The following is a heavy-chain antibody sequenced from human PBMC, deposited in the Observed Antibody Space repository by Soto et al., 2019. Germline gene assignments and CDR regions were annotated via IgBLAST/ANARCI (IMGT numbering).Heavy chain of an antibody. CDR3: AGNIAAAGRRYYGMDV. Sequence: QVQLQESGPGLVKPSETLSLTCTVSGGSMSGYYWRWIRQSAGKGLEWIWRVYTSETTYYNPSLKSRVTMSLDTSKNQCSLNLYSLTAADTAVYYCAGNIAAAGRRYYGMDVWGQGTTVTVSS. CDR2: VYTSETT. D-gene: IGHD6-13*01. J-gene: IGHJ6*02. CDR1: GGSMSGYY. V-gene: IGHV4-4*07.